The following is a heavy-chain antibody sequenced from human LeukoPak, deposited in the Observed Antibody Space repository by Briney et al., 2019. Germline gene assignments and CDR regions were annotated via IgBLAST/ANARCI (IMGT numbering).Heavy chain of an antibody. CDR2: ISALNGNT. Sequence: ASVKVSCKASGYTFNYYGISWVRQAPGQGLEWVGWISALNGNTHYAEKLQDRVTMTTDTPTSTAYMELRSLRPDDTAVYYCTRDRSGYWYSALWGRGTLVTVSS. V-gene: IGHV1-18*01. J-gene: IGHJ2*01. CDR1: GYTFNYYG. D-gene: IGHD1-26*01. CDR3: TRDRSGYWYSAL.